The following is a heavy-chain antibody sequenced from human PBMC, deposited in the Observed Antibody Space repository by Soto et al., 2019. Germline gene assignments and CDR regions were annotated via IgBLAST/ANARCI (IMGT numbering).Heavy chain of an antibody. CDR1: GYTFTSYD. J-gene: IGHJ6*02. Sequence: ASVKVSCKASGYTFTSYDIDWVRQATGQGLEWMGWMNPNSGNTGYAQKFQGRVTMTRNTSISTAYMELSSLRSEDTAVYYCARVRKYSTGETGSYYYYYGMDVWGQGTRVTVAS. CDR2: MNPNSGNT. V-gene: IGHV1-8*01. D-gene: IGHD3-10*01. CDR3: ARVRKYSTGETGSYYYYYGMDV.